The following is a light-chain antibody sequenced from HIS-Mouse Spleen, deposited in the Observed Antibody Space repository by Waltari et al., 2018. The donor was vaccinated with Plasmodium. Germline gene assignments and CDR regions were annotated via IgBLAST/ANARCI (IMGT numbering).Light chain of an antibody. CDR3: CSYAGSYTLV. J-gene: IGLJ2*01. Sequence: QSALTQPRSVSGSPGQSVTISWHGTSSAVGGYNHVSWYQQHPGKAPKLMIYDVSKRPSGVPDRFSGSKSGNTASLTISGLQAEDEADYYCCSYAGSYTLVFGGGTKLTVL. V-gene: IGLV2-11*01. CDR1: SSAVGGYNH. CDR2: DVS.